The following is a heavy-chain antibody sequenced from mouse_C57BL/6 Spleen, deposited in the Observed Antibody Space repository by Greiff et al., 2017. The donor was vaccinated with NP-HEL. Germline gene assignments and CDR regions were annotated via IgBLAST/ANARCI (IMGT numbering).Heavy chain of an antibody. CDR3: ARSYGSSLYYAMDY. J-gene: IGHJ4*01. Sequence: EVQLVESGPGMVKPSQSLSLTCTVTGYSITSGYDWHWIRHFPGNKLEWMGYISYSGSTNYNPSLKSRISITHDTSKNHFFLKLNSVTTEDTATYDCARSYGSSLYYAMDYWGQGTSVTVSS. V-gene: IGHV3-1*01. D-gene: IGHD1-1*01. CDR1: GYSITSGYD. CDR2: ISYSGST.